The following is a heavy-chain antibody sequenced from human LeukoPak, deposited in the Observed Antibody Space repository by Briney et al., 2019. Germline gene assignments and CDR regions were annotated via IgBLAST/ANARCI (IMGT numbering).Heavy chain of an antibody. CDR3: ARDGFGNPLGY. CDR2: IKQDGSEK. CDR1: GVTFSSYW. J-gene: IGHJ4*02. V-gene: IGHV3-7*05. Sequence: GGSLRLSCAGSGVTFSSYWMSWVRQAPGKGLEWVANIKQDGSEKYYVDSVKGRFTTSRDNAKNSLYLQMNSLRAEDTAVYYCARDGFGNPLGYWGQGALVTVSS. D-gene: IGHD4-23*01.